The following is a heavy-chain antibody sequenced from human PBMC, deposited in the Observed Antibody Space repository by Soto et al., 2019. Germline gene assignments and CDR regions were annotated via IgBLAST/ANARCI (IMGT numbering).Heavy chain of an antibody. CDR2: INHSGST. J-gene: IGHJ4*02. CDR1: GGSFSGYY. CDR3: ARGGSSGWLSLRYYFDY. Sequence: QVQLQQWGAGLLKPSETLSLTCAVYGGSFSGYYWSWIRQPPGKGLEWLGEINHSGSTNYNPSLKSGGTIAVDTSKNQFSLKRSSVTAADTAVYDCARGGSSGWLSLRYYFDYWGQGTLVTVSS. V-gene: IGHV4-34*01. D-gene: IGHD6-19*01.